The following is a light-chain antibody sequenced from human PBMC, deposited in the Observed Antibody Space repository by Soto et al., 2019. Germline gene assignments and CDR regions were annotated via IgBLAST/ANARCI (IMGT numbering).Light chain of an antibody. V-gene: IGKV3-15*01. J-gene: IGKJ4*01. CDR1: QSVSSN. Sequence: EIVMTQSPATLSVSPGERATLSCRASQSVSSNLAWYQQKPGQAPRLLIYDASTRATGIPARFSGTGSGTDFILTISSLQSEDFAVYYCQQYNNWPLAFGGGTKVDSK. CDR2: DAS. CDR3: QQYNNWPLA.